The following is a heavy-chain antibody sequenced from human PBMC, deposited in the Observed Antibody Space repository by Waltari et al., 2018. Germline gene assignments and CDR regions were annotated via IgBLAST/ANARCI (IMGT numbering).Heavy chain of an antibody. CDR2: ISDSGTNI. V-gene: IGHV3-11*01. J-gene: IGHJ4*02. CDR1: GFTFSDFS. D-gene: IGHD2-15*01. Sequence: QVQLVESGGGLVKPGGSLRLSCAASGFTFSDFSMSWIRLTPGKGLEWLSYISDSGTNIHYADSVRGRFTISRDNAKSSLYLQMNSLRAEDTAIYFCAREDTTSAATPFDNWGQGALVTVSS. CDR3: AREDTTSAATPFDN.